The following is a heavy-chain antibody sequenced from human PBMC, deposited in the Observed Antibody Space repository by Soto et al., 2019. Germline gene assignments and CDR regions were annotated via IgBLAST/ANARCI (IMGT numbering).Heavy chain of an antibody. CDR1: GGSISSYY. CDR3: ARVSRPRWFDP. D-gene: IGHD1-1*01. Sequence: SETLSLTCTVSGGSISSYYWSWIRQPPGKGLEWIGYIYYSGSTNYNPSLKSRVTISVDTSKNQFSLKLSSVTAADTAVYYCARVSRPRWFDPWGQGTLVTVSS. J-gene: IGHJ5*02. V-gene: IGHV4-59*01. CDR2: IYYSGST.